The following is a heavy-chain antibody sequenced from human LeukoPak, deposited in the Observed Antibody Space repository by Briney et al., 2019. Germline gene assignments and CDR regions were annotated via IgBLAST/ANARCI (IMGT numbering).Heavy chain of an antibody. V-gene: IGHV4-59*08. CDR1: GGSISSYY. D-gene: IGHD3-9*01. CDR3: ARPSYDILTGYSMGIGY. Sequence: SETLSLTCTVSGGSISSYYWSWIRQPPGKGLEWIGYIYYSGSTNYNPSLKSRVTISVDTSKNQFSLKLSSVTAADTAAYYCARPSYDILTGYSMGIGYWGQGTLVTVSS. CDR2: IYYSGST. J-gene: IGHJ4*02.